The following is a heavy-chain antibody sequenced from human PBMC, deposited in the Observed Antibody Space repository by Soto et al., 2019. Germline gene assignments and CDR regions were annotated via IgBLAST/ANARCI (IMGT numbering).Heavy chain of an antibody. CDR3: RKDTGSEQLWFGY. Sequence: GGSLRLSYAASGFTFSSYAMSCVRQATGKGLEWVSAISGSGGSTYYADSVKGRFTISRDNSKNTLYLQMNSLRAEDTAVYYCRKDTGSEQLWFGYWGQGTLVTVSS. V-gene: IGHV3-23*01. D-gene: IGHD5-18*01. CDR1: GFTFSSYA. CDR2: ISGSGGST. J-gene: IGHJ4*02.